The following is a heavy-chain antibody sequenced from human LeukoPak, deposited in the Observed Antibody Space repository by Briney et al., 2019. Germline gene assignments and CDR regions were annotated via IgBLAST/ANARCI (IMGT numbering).Heavy chain of an antibody. J-gene: IGHJ4*02. V-gene: IGHV4-59*01. D-gene: IGHD4-17*01. Sequence: SETLSLTCTVSGFSITGYYLSWIRQSPGKGLEWIGYIYYSATTNYNPSLKSRVTMSIDTSKNQFSLKLSSVTAADTAVYYCARERHDYGDYRFDYWGQGTLVTVSS. CDR2: IYYSATT. CDR1: GFSITGYY. CDR3: ARERHDYGDYRFDY.